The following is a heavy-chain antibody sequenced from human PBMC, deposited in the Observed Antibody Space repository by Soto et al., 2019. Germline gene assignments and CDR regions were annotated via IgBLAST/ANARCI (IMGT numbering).Heavy chain of an antibody. CDR2: IYHSGST. V-gene: IGHV4-38-2*01. J-gene: IGHJ4*02. Sequence: LSLTCAVSGYSISSGYYLAWIRQPPGKGLEWIGSIYHSGSTYYNPSLKGRVTISVDTSKNQFSLKLTSVTAADTAVYSCARGYSGSYFDFWGQGTLVTVSS. CDR1: GYSISSGYY. CDR3: ARGYSGSYFDF. D-gene: IGHD1-26*01.